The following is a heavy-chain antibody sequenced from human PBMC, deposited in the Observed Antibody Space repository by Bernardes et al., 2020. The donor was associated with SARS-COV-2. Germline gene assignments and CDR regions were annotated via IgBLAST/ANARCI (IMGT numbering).Heavy chain of an antibody. J-gene: IGHJ4*02. Sequence: GGSLRLSCAASGFTFSSYSMHWVRQAPRKGLEWVSSISSSSSYIYYADSVKGRFTISRDNAKNSLYLQMNSLRAEDTAVYYCASPRGYSSGPFDYWGQGTLVTVSS. CDR2: ISSSSSYI. D-gene: IGHD6-19*01. CDR3: ASPRGYSSGPFDY. V-gene: IGHV3-21*01. CDR1: GFTFSSYS.